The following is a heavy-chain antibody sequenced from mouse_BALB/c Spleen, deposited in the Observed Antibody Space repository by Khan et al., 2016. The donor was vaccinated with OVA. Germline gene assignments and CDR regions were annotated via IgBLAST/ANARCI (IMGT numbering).Heavy chain of an antibody. V-gene: IGHV1-4*01. J-gene: IGHJ3*01. Sequence: QVQLKESGAELARPGASVKMSCKASGYTFTSYTIHWIKLRPGQGLEWIGYINPSNGYTNYNQKFRDKATLTADKSSTTAYMQLSSLTSDDSAVXNWVGDGAYHRNDGWFAYWGQGTLVTVSA. CDR2: INPSNGYT. D-gene: IGHD2-14*01. CDR3: VGDGAYHRNDGWFAY. CDR1: GYTFTSYT.